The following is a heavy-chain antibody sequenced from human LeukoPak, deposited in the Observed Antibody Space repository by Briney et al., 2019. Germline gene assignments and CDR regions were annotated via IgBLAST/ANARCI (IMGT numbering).Heavy chain of an antibody. V-gene: IGHV3-72*01. Sequence: GGSLRLSCAASGFTFSDHYMDWVRQAPGKGLEWVGRTRNKANSYTTEYAASVKGRFTISRDDSKNSLYLQMNSLKTEDTAVYYCARNGVNSGYDLSFDYWGQGTLVTVSS. CDR1: GFTFSDHY. J-gene: IGHJ4*02. CDR2: TRNKANSYTT. CDR3: ARNGVNSGYDLSFDY. D-gene: IGHD5-12*01.